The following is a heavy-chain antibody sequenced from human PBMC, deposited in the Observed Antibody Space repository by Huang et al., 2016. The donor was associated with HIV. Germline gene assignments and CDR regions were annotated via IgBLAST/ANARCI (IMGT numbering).Heavy chain of an antibody. J-gene: IGHJ4*02. CDR2: VSFDGSQT. D-gene: IGHD3-10*01. CDR3: ASAPARALSYFDN. V-gene: IGHV3-30*04. CDR1: GFAFSNNA. Sequence: QVLLVESGGGVVQPGKSLRLSCTASGFAFSNNAMHWFRQAPGKGVEWVAVVSFDGSQTYLADSVNDRFTISRDKSKSTLFLQMSSLRPDDTAVYYCASAPARALSYFDNWGQGTLVTVSS.